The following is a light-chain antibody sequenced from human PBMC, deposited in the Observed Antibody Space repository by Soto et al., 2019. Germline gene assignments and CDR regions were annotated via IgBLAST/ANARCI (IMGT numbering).Light chain of an antibody. Sequence: QLVLTQSPSASASLGASVMLTCTLTSGHSSYAIAWHQQQPEKAPRYLMKLNSDGSHYRGDGIPDRFSGSSSGAERYLTISRLQSEDEADYYCQTWGTGKGVFGGGTKLTVL. CDR3: QTWGTGKGV. V-gene: IGLV4-69*01. CDR2: LNSDGSH. CDR1: SGHSSYA. J-gene: IGLJ2*01.